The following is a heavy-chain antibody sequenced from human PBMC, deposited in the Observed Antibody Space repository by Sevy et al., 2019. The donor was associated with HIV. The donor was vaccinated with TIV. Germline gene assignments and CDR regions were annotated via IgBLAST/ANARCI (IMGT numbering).Heavy chain of an antibody. CDR1: GFTFSSYA. V-gene: IGHV3-30-3*01. D-gene: IGHD5-12*01. CDR2: ISYDGSNK. J-gene: IGHJ4*02. CDR3: ARDPGGGYVGLTSYFDY. Sequence: GGSLRLSCAASGFTFSSYAMHWVRQAPGKGLEWVAVISYDGSNKYYADSVKGRFTISSDNSKNTLYLQMNSLRAEDTAVYYCARDPGGGYVGLTSYFDYWGQGTLVTVSS.